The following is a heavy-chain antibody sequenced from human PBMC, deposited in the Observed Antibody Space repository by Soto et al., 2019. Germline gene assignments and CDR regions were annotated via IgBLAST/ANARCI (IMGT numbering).Heavy chain of an antibody. J-gene: IGHJ4*02. CDR1: GFTFSSYA. V-gene: IGHV3-30-3*01. CDR3: ARDSRDGYNFYY. CDR2: ISYDGSNK. D-gene: IGHD5-12*01. Sequence: QVQLVESGGGVVQPGRSLRLSCAASGFTFSSYAMHWVRQAPGKGLGWVAVISYDGSNKYYADSVKGRFTISRDNSKNTLYLRMNSLRAEDTAVYYCARDSRDGYNFYYWGQGTLVTVSS.